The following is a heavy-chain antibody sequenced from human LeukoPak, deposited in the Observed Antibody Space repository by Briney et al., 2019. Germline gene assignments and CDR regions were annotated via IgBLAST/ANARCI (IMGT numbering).Heavy chain of an antibody. J-gene: IGHJ4*02. CDR2: IRYDGSSK. D-gene: IGHD1-26*01. Sequence: PGGSLRLSCAASGFTFSSYAMHWVRQAPGKGLEWLAYIRYDGSSKYYADFVKGRFTISRDYSKNTLYLQMNSLRAEDTAVYYCAKGRWELLRPFDCWGQGTLVTVSS. CDR1: GFTFSSYA. V-gene: IGHV3-30*02. CDR3: AKGRWELLRPFDC.